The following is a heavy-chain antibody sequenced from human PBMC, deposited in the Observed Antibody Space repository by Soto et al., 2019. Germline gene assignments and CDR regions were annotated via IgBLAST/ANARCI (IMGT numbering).Heavy chain of an antibody. D-gene: IGHD6-19*01. CDR3: ARDEGSHGFDS. V-gene: IGHV1-18*04. CDR1: GYTFTNYG. J-gene: IGHJ4*02. Sequence: QVQLVQSRAEVKKPGASVRVSCKASGYTFTNYGISWVRQAPGQGLEWMGWVSGYNGNTNYAQKLRGRVTMTTDTSTSTAYMELRTLRSDDTAVYYCARDEGSHGFDSWGQGTLVTVSS. CDR2: VSGYNGNT.